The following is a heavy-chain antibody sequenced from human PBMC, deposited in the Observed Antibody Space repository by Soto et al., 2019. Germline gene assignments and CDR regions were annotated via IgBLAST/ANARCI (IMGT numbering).Heavy chain of an antibody. CDR1: GGSINSYY. CDR3: ARLSRGVAAGFDY. J-gene: IGHJ4*02. D-gene: IGHD6-13*01. CDR2: IFYSGST. Sequence: QVQLQESGPGLVKPSETLSLTCTVSGGSINSYYWSWIRQPPGKGLEWIGYIFYSGSTNYNPSLKSRVTISLDTSKNQFSLNLSSVTAADTAVYYCARLSRGVAAGFDYWGQGTLVTVSS. V-gene: IGHV4-59*08.